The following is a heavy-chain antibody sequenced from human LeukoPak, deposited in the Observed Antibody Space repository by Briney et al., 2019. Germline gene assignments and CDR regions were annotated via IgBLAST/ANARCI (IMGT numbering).Heavy chain of an antibody. D-gene: IGHD6-19*01. Sequence: GGSLRLSCSASGFTFSSYAMYWVRQAPGKGLEYISAISSNGGSTYYADSVKGRFTISRDNPKNTLYLQMSSLRSEDTAVYYCAKNGVYTSGWYGGYFDYWGQGTLVTVSS. CDR3: AKNGVYTSGWYGGYFDY. V-gene: IGHV3-64D*08. J-gene: IGHJ4*02. CDR2: ISSNGGST. CDR1: GFTFSSYA.